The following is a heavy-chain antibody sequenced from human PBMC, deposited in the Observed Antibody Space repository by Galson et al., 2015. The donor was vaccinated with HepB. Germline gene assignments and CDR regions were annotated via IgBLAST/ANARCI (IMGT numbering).Heavy chain of an antibody. V-gene: IGHV2-5*02. CDR1: GFSLSTSGVG. CDR3: ALANWGRVRAFDI. J-gene: IGHJ3*02. D-gene: IGHD7-27*01. CDR2: IYWDDDK. Sequence: PALVKPTQTLTLTCTCSGFSLSTSGVGVGWIRQPPGKALEWLAVIYWDDDKRFSPSLRNRLTITKDPSKTQVVLTMTNMDSVDTGTYYCALANWGRVRAFDIWGQGTMVTVSS.